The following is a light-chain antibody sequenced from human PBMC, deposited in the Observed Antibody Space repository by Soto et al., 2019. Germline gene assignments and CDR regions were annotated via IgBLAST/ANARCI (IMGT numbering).Light chain of an antibody. CDR2: VAS. Sequence: DIQLTQSPSFLSASVGDRVTIRCRASQGISTYLAWYQQKPGNAPKLLIHVASILQRGVPSRFSGSGSGTEFTLTISSLQPEDFATYYCQKHNSYPRTFGQGTQLEIK. CDR1: QGISTY. CDR3: QKHNSYPRT. V-gene: IGKV1-9*01. J-gene: IGKJ2*01.